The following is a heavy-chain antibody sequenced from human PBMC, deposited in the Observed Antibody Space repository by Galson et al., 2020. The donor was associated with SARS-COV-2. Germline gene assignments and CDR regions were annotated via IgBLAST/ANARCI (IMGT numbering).Heavy chain of an antibody. CDR1: GFTFSDYY. CDR3: ARDYGGSSTSCYDY. D-gene: IGHD2-2*01. V-gene: IGHV3-11*01. Sequence: GESLKISCAASGFTFSDYYMSWIRQAPGKGLEWVSYISSSGSTIYYADSVKGRFTISRDNAKNSLYLQMNSLRAEDTAVYYCARDYGGSSTSCYDYWGQGTLVTVSS. J-gene: IGHJ4*02. CDR2: ISSSGSTI.